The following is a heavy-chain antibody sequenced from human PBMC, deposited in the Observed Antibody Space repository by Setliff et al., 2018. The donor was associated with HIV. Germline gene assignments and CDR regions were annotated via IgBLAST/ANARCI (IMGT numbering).Heavy chain of an antibody. J-gene: IGHJ4*02. D-gene: IGHD2-21*02. CDR2: MNQSGTT. CDR3: VRWYYCVSGACYRADY. V-gene: IGHV4-34*01. CDR1: GTSFSDHY. Sequence: SETLSLTCSVYGTSFSDHYWSWVRQTPGKGLEWIGEMNQSGTTNYNPSLKSRVTMSIDTSERQFPLKLTSVTAADTAVYYCVRWYYCVSGACYRADYWGQGTMVTVSS.